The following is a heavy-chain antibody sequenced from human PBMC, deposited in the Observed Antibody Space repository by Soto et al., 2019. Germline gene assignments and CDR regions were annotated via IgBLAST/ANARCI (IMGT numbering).Heavy chain of an antibody. Sequence: QVQLVESGGGVVQPGRSLRLSCAASGFTFSNYAMHWVRQAPGKGLEWVAVISYDGAKKYYADSVKGRFTISRDNSENTLYLQMNSLRAEDTAVYYCARGLTLVRGTSTDAFDIWGQGTMVTVSS. J-gene: IGHJ3*02. CDR1: GFTFSNYA. CDR2: ISYDGAKK. CDR3: ARGLTLVRGTSTDAFDI. D-gene: IGHD3-10*01. V-gene: IGHV3-30-3*01.